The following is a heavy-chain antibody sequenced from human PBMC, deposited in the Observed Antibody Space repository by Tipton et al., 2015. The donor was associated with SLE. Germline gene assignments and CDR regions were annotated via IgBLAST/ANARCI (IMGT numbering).Heavy chain of an antibody. J-gene: IGHJ3*01. D-gene: IGHD2-15*01. Sequence: QSGAEVKKPGASVKVSCKASGYTFTTYGITWVRQAPGQGLEWMGGINPILGTPNYAQKFQGRVTITTDESTSTAYMELSSLRSEDTAVYYCARDRVVGAMGVFDLWGQGTMVTVSS. CDR3: ARDRVVGAMGVFDL. CDR1: GYTFTTYG. CDR2: INPILGTP. V-gene: IGHV1-69*05.